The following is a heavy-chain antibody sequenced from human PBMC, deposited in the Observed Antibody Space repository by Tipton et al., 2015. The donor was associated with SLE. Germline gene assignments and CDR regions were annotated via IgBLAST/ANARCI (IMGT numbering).Heavy chain of an antibody. J-gene: IGHJ6*03. CDR1: GGSISRGDYF. Sequence: TLSLTCSASGGSISRGDYFWGWIRQPPGKSLEWIGHIYNSGNTDYNPSLESRLTISIDTSKNQFSLKLSSVTAADTAVYYCARGLSSLVGFYYYYYMDVWGKGTTVTVSS. D-gene: IGHD2-8*02. CDR3: ARGLSSLVGFYYYYYMDV. V-gene: IGHV4-61*08. CDR2: IYNSGNT.